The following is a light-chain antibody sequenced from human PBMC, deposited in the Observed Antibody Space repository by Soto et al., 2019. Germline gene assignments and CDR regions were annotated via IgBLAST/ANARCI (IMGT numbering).Light chain of an antibody. Sequence: EIVMTQSPATLSVSPGERATLSCRASQSVSSNLAWYQQKPGQAPRLLIYGASTRATVIPSRFSGSGSGPEFTLTIISLQSEDFAVYYCQQYKIWPPFFGGGTKVAIK. CDR1: QSVSSN. CDR2: GAS. V-gene: IGKV3-15*01. CDR3: QQYKIWPPF. J-gene: IGKJ4*01.